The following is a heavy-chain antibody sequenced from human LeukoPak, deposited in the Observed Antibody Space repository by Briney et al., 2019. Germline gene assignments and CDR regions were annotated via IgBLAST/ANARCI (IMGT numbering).Heavy chain of an antibody. Sequence: GGSLRLSCAASGFIFDDFGMTWVRQAPGKGLEWVSSINWNGDITPYADSVKGRFTISRDNAKNALYLQMNSLRPEDTALYFCARDETGIDYWGQGTLVTVSS. CDR2: INWNGDIT. J-gene: IGHJ4*02. CDR3: ARDETGIDY. V-gene: IGHV3-20*04. CDR1: GFIFDDFG. D-gene: IGHD1-1*01.